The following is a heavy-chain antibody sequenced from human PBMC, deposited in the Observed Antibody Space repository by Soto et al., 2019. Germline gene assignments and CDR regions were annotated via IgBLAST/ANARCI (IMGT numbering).Heavy chain of an antibody. V-gene: IGHV3-23*01. D-gene: IGHD1-1*01. Sequence: GRSLRLSCEASGFTFTSFAMSWVRQAPGKGLEWVSTINKTGGSTYYADSVKGRFTISRDNSKNMLFLQINGLRAEDTAVYYCAKDPPTTGTTFDYWGRGTLVTVSS. J-gene: IGHJ4*02. CDR3: AKDPPTTGTTFDY. CDR1: GFTFTSFA. CDR2: INKTGGST.